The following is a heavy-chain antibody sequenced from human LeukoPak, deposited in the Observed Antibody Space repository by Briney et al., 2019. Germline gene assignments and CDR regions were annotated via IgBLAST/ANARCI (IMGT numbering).Heavy chain of an antibody. V-gene: IGHV5-10-1*01. CDR3: ASTGDCSGGSCRSRWGY. CDR2: IDPSDSYT. Sequence: GESLRISCKGSGYSFTSYWISWVRQMPGKGLEWMGRIDPSDSYTNYSPSFQGHVTISVDKSISTAYLQWSSLKASDTAMYYCASTGDCSGGSCRSRWGYWGQGTLVTVSS. D-gene: IGHD2-15*01. CDR1: GYSFTSYW. J-gene: IGHJ4*02.